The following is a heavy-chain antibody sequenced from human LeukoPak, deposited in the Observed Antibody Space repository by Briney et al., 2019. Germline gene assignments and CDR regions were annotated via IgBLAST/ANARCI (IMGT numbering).Heavy chain of an antibody. CDR3: ARAAGPLAAPDF. Sequence: PSRTLSLTCTVSGGSISSGGYYWSWIRQHPGKGLEWIGYIYYSGSTYYNPSLKSRVTISVDTSKNQFSLKLSSVTAADTAVYYCARAAGPLAAPDFWGQGTPVTVSS. CDR2: IYYSGST. D-gene: IGHD6-13*01. V-gene: IGHV4-31*03. J-gene: IGHJ4*02. CDR1: GGSISSGGYY.